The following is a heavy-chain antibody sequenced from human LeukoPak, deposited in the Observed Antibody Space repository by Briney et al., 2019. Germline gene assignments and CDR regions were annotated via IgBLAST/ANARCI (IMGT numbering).Heavy chain of an antibody. CDR1: GFTFSRYW. D-gene: IGHD3-22*01. CDR2: IKSDGKT. V-gene: IGHV3-74*01. CDR3: ARAPSEVGGYYPEYFRH. J-gene: IGHJ1*01. Sequence: GGSLRFSCEASGFTFSRYWMHWVRQAPGKGLVWVSRIKSDGKTNYADSVKGRFTISRDNAKNTVSLQMGSLRAEDTGVYYCARAPSEVGGYYPEYFRHWGQGTLVTVSS.